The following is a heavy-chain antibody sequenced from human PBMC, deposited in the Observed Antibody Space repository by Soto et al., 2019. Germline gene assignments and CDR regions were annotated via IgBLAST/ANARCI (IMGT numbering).Heavy chain of an antibody. CDR2: MNPNSGNT. CDR3: VRLTDNVDVLNGRSGYNDY. V-gene: IGHV1-8*01. J-gene: IGHJ4*02. CDR1: GYTFTNYD. Sequence: QVQLVQSGAEVKKPGASVKVSCKASGYTFTNYDINWVRHATGQGLEWMGWMNPNSGNTGYAQKFHGRVTTPRDTSINTANMELSSLRYEDTAVDYCVRLTDNVDVLNGRSGYNDYWGQGTLVTVSA. D-gene: IGHD3-9*01.